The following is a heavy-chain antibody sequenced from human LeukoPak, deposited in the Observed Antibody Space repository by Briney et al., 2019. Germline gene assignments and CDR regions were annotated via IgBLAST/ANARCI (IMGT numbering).Heavy chain of an antibody. D-gene: IGHD5-18*01. Sequence: SETLSLTCAVYGGSFSGYYWSWIRQPPGKGLEWIGEINHSGSTNYNPSLKSRVAISVDTSKNQFSLKLSSVTAADTAVYYCARRPRPRGGYSYGHYYYYMDVWGKGTTVTVSS. CDR1: GGSFSGYY. CDR3: ARRPRPRGGYSYGHYYYYMDV. J-gene: IGHJ6*03. V-gene: IGHV4-34*01. CDR2: INHSGST.